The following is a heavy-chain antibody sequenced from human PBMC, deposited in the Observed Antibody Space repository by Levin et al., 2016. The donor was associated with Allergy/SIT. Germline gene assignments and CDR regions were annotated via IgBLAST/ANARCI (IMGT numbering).Heavy chain of an antibody. V-gene: IGHV1-18*04. D-gene: IGHD3-3*01. J-gene: IGHJ5*02. CDR1: GYTFTSYY. CDR3: ARLLSSNYYDFWSGYYFGWFDP. Sequence: ASVKVSCKASGYTFTSYYMHWVRQAPGQGLEWMGWISAYNGNTNYAQKLQGRVTMTTDTSTSTAYMELRSLRSDDTAVYYCARLLSSNYYDFWSGYYFGWFDPWGQGTLVTVSS. CDR2: ISAYNGNT.